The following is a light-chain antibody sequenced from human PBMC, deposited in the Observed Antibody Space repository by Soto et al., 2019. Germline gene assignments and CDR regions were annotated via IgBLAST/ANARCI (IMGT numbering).Light chain of an antibody. CDR1: QSVSSSY. V-gene: IGKV3-20*01. Sequence: EIVLTQSPGTLSLSPGERATFSCRASQSVSSSYLAWYQQKPGPAPRLLISGASSRATGIPDRFSGSGSGTDFTLTISRLEPEDFAVYYCQQYGSSSLTFGGGTKVEI. CDR3: QQYGSSSLT. J-gene: IGKJ4*01. CDR2: GAS.